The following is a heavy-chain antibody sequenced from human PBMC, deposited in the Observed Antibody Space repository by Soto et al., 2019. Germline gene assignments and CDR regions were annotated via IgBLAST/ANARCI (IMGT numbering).Heavy chain of an antibody. CDR2: ISAYNGNT. Sequence: QVQLVQSGAEVKKPGASVKVSCKASGYTFTSYGISWVRQSPGQGLEWRGWISAYNGNTNYAQKLQGRVTMTTDTSTSTADMELRSLRSDDTAVYYCAREGCSGGSCSDAFDIWGQGTMVTVSS. CDR3: AREGCSGGSCSDAFDI. J-gene: IGHJ3*02. CDR1: GYTFTSYG. D-gene: IGHD2-15*01. V-gene: IGHV1-18*01.